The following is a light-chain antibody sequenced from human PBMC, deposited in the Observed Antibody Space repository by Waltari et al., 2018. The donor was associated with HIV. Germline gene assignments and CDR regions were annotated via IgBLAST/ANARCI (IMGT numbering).Light chain of an antibody. Sequence: DIQMTPSPSSLSASVGDSVTITCRASQSISSYLNWYQQKPGKAPKLLIYAASSLQSGVPSRFSSSGSGTDFTLTISSLQPEDFATYYCQQSYSTPYTFGQGTKLEI. CDR2: AAS. J-gene: IGKJ2*01. CDR1: QSISSY. V-gene: IGKV1-39*01. CDR3: QQSYSTPYT.